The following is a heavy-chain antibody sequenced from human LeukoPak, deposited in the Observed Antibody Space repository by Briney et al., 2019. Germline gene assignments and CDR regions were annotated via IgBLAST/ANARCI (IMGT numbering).Heavy chain of an antibody. J-gene: IGHJ4*02. CDR3: ARGSSSWYLVGN. Sequence: ASVKVSCKASGYTFTSYAMHWVRQAPGQRLEWMGWINAGNGNTKYSQKLQGRVTITRDTSASTAYMELSSLRSEDTAVYYCARGSSSWYLVGNWGQGTLVTVSS. V-gene: IGHV1-3*01. CDR2: INAGNGNT. CDR1: GYTFTSYA. D-gene: IGHD6-13*01.